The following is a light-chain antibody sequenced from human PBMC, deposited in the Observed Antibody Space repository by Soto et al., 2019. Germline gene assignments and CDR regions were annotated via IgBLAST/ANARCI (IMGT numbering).Light chain of an antibody. CDR2: DAS. J-gene: IGKJ1*01. Sequence: DIQMNPSPSTLSASIGDSVTITCRASQSISNWLALYQQNPVKAPKLLIYDASTLESGVPSRFSASGRGTECTLTISSLQSEDFATCYCQRSSGYAWTFGGGAKVEIK. V-gene: IGKV1-5*01. CDR1: QSISNW. CDR3: QRSSGYAWT.